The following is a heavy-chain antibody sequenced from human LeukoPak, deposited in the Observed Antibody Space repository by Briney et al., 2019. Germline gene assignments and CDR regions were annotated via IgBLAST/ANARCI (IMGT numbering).Heavy chain of an antibody. CDR2: INHSGST. V-gene: IGHV4-34*01. Sequence: SETLSLTCAVYGGSFSGYYWSWIRQPPGKGLEWIGEINHSGSTNYNPSLKSRVTISVDTSKNQFSLKLSSVTAADTAVYYCARGSSSSRGGAFDIWGQGTMVTVSS. J-gene: IGHJ3*02. CDR1: GGSFSGYY. CDR3: ARGSSSSRGGAFDI. D-gene: IGHD6-13*01.